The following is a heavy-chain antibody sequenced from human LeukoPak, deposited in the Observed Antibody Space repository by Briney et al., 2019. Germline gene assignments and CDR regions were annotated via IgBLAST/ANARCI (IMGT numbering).Heavy chain of an antibody. CDR3: ARDYYGSGSYYNGEPFDY. CDR2: IYSGGST. Sequence: GGSLRLSCAASGFTVSSNYMSWVRQAPGKGLEWVSVIYSGGSTYYADSVKGRFTISRDNSKNTLYLQMNSLRAEDTAEYYCARDYYGSGSYYNGEPFDYWGQGTLVTVSS. J-gene: IGHJ4*02. D-gene: IGHD3-10*01. CDR1: GFTVSSNY. V-gene: IGHV3-66*01.